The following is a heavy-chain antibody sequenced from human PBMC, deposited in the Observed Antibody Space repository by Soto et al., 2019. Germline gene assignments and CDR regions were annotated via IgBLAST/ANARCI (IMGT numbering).Heavy chain of an antibody. CDR1: GFTFSSYS. V-gene: IGHV3-21*01. J-gene: IGHJ1*01. CDR2: ISSSSSYI. D-gene: IGHD3-16*02. CDR3: ARSDYDYVWGSYRYTAPYFQH. Sequence: RLSCAASGFTFSSYSMNWVRQAPGKGLEWVSSISSSSSYIYYADSVKGRFTISRDNAKNSLYLQMNSLRAEDTAVYYCARSDYDYVWGSYRYTAPYFQHWGQGTLVTVSS.